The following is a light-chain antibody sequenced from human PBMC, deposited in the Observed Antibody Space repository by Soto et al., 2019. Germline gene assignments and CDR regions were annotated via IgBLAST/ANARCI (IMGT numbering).Light chain of an antibody. CDR3: SSFTTTNTYV. V-gene: IGLV2-14*03. J-gene: IGLJ1*01. CDR2: DVS. CDR1: SSDVGTHNF. Sequence: QSALTQPASVSGSPGQSIAMSCTGTSSDVGTHNFVSWYQQHPGKAPKLSIYDVSNRPSGVSDRFFGSKSGNPASLTISGLQTEDEADYYCSSFTTTNTYVFGTGTKLTVL.